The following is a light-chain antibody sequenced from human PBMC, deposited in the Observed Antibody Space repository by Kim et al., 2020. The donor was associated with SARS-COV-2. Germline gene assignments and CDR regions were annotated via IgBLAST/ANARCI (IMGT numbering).Light chain of an antibody. CDR1: QSISNRY. CDR3: QYYGTSPT. V-gene: IGKV3-20*01. Sequence: IMLTQSPGTLSLSPGERATLSCRASQSISNRYLTWYQHRPDNAPRLVIYSATTRAIAFPDRFSGSGSGTDFTLTISRLEPEDFAVYYCQYYGTSPTFGQGTKVDIK. CDR2: SAT. J-gene: IGKJ1*01.